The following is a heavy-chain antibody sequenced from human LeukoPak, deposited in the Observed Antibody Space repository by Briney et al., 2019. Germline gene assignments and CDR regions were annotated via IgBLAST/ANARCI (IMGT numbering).Heavy chain of an antibody. CDR1: CGSVSSYF. Sequence: SETLSLTCTVSCGSVSSYFWIWIRQPPGKGLEWIGYVYYSGSTNYNPSLKSRVTISVDTSKTQFSLRLSSVTAADTAVYYCASYLGPGWHAMDVWGQGTTVTVSS. CDR2: VYYSGST. V-gene: IGHV4-59*08. D-gene: IGHD2-15*01. CDR3: ASYLGPGWHAMDV. J-gene: IGHJ6*02.